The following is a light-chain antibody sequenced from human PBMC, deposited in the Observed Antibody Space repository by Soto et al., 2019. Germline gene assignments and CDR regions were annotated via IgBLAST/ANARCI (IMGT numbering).Light chain of an antibody. J-gene: IGKJ1*01. CDR3: QQYGTSSWT. CDR1: QSISSSY. Sequence: IVLTQSPGTLSLSPGERATLSCRASQSISSSYLAWFQQKLGQAPRLLIYGASSRATGIPDRFSGSGSGTDSTLTISRLEPEDFAVYYCQQYGTSSWTFGQGTKVEIK. V-gene: IGKV3-20*01. CDR2: GAS.